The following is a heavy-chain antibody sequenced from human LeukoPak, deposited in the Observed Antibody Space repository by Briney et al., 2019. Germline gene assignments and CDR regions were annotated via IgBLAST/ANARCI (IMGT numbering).Heavy chain of an antibody. CDR1: GYRFTTYW. V-gene: IGHV5-51*01. J-gene: IGHJ6*04. CDR3: ARLGVVPLEVQAADPRSVDYYYYGMDV. Sequence: GESLKTPLKGSGYRFTTYWIAWVRQIPGKGLGWIGILFLGDSETRYSPPCQGQVTISADESIGTAYLQWSSLKASDTAMYYCARLGVVPLEVQAADPRSVDYYYYGMDVWGKGTTVTVSS. CDR2: LFLGDSET. D-gene: IGHD2-2*01.